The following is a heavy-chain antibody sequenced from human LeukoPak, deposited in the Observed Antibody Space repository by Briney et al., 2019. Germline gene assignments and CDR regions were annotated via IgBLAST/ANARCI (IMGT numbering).Heavy chain of an antibody. CDR1: GYTFTGYY. D-gene: IGHD4-23*01. CDR2: INPNSGGT. J-gene: IGHJ5*02. Sequence: ASVKVSCTASGYTFTGYYMHWVRQAPGQGLEWMGWINPNSGGTNYAQKFQGRVTITRDTSISTAYMELSRLRSDDTAVYYCARGGPNPSTVVNGPPHSWFVPWGQGTLVSVS. V-gene: IGHV1-2*02. CDR3: ARGGPNPSTVVNGPPHSWFVP.